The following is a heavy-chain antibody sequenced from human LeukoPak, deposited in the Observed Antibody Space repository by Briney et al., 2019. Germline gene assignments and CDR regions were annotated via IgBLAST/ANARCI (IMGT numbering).Heavy chain of an antibody. CDR3: ARHTTYATSSRVFDY. J-gene: IGHJ4*02. Sequence: GESLKISCSGSGYSFTNYWIGWVRQMPGKGLEWMGIIYPDDSNTRYSPSFQGQVTITADKSINTAFLHWSSLKASDTAKYYCARHTTYATSSRVFDYWGQGTLVTVFS. V-gene: IGHV5-51*01. CDR2: IYPDDSNT. D-gene: IGHD6-6*01. CDR1: GYSFTNYW.